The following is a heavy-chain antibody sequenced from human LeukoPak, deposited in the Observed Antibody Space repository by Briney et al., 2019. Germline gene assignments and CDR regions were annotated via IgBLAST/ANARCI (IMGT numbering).Heavy chain of an antibody. CDR3: AREGLCSSTSCYSNI. D-gene: IGHD2-2*02. Sequence: TLSLTCTVSGGSISSYYWSWIRQHPGKGLEWIGYIYYSGSTYYNPSLKSRVTISVDTSKNQFSLKLSSVTAADTAVYYCAREGLCSSTSCYSNIWGQGTMVTVS. CDR2: IYYSGST. CDR1: GGSISSYY. V-gene: IGHV4-31*03. J-gene: IGHJ3*02.